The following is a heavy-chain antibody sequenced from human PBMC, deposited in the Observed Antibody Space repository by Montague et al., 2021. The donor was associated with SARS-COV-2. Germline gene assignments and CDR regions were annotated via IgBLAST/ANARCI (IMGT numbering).Heavy chain of an antibody. D-gene: IGHD3-10*01. CDR1: GGSFSGYY. Sequence: SETLSLTCAVYGGSFSGYYWSWIRQSPGEGLEWIGEISHSGSTNHNPSLQSRVTISVDKSKNQFSLTLRFLTAADTAVYYCARGARQGYGFRLGSFDSWGQGTLVTVSS. V-gene: IGHV4-34*01. CDR2: ISHSGST. CDR3: ARGARQGYGFRLGSFDS. J-gene: IGHJ4*02.